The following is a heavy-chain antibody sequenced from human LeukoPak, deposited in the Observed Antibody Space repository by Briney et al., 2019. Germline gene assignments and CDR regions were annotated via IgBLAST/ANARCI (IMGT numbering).Heavy chain of an antibody. J-gene: IGHJ3*02. CDR2: IYSGDST. CDR3: ARELTTFYYHSSGYFGHAFDM. Sequence: PSGGSLRLSCAASEFTVSSNYMSWVRQAPGKGLEWISVIYSGDSTNYADSVKGRFTISRDNSKNTLFLQMNGLRAEDTAVYYCARELTTFYYHSSGYFGHAFDMWGQGTMVTVSS. CDR1: EFTVSSNY. D-gene: IGHD3-22*01. V-gene: IGHV3-66*01.